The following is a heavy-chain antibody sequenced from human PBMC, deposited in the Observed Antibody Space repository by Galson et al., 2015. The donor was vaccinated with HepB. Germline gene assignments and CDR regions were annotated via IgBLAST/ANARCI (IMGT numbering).Heavy chain of an antibody. CDR3: ARSGRFGIAAADHGLY. J-gene: IGHJ4*02. CDR1: GYTFTMYA. V-gene: IGHV1-3*01. D-gene: IGHD6-13*01. Sequence: SVKVSCKASGYTFTMYAMHWVRQAPGQRPEWMGWINVGNGNTKYSQKFQGRVTITRDKSASTAYMELGGLKSEDTAVYYCARSGRFGIAAADHGLYWGQGTLVTVSS. CDR2: INVGNGNT.